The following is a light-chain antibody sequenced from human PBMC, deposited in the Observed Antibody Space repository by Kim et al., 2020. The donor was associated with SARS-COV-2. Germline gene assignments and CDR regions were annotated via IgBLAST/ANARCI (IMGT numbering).Light chain of an antibody. Sequence: EIVLTQSPGTLSLSPGERATLSCRASQSVSSSYLAWYQQKPGQAPRLLIYSASSRATGIPDRFSGSGSGTDFTLTISRLEPEDFAVFYCHQYGSSPRTFGQGTRLEIK. V-gene: IGKV3-20*01. CDR1: QSVSSSY. CDR3: HQYGSSPRT. CDR2: SAS. J-gene: IGKJ5*01.